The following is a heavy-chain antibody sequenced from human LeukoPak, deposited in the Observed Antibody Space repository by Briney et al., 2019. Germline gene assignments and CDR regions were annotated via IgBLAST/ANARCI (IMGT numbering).Heavy chain of an antibody. Sequence: PSQTLSLTCAVSGGSISIGGYSWGWIRQPPGKGLGWIGYIYDSGSAYHNPSLKSRVTISVDRSKNHFSLRLSSVTAADTAVYYCARGDSRRGAWYFDLWGRGTLVTVSS. CDR1: GGSISIGGYS. CDR3: ARGDSRRGAWYFDL. D-gene: IGHD6-13*01. CDR2: IYDSGSA. J-gene: IGHJ2*01. V-gene: IGHV4-30-2*01.